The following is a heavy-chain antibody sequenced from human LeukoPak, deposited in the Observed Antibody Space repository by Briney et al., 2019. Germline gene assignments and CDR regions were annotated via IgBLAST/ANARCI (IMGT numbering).Heavy chain of an antibody. CDR2: INSDGSGI. CDR1: EFTFSSFW. CDR3: ARDQDDYGDYWYFDL. D-gene: IGHD4-17*01. Sequence: GGSLRLSCAASEFTFSSFWMHRVRQAPGKGLVWVSRINSDGSGIRYADSVKGRFTISRDNAKNSLYLQMNRLRAEDTAVYYCARDQDDYGDYWYFDLWGRGTLVTVSS. V-gene: IGHV3-74*01. J-gene: IGHJ2*01.